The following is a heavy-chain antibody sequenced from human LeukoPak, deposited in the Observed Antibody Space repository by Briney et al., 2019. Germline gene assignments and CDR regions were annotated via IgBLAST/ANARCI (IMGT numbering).Heavy chain of an antibody. CDR2: IGSVGDT. D-gene: IGHD3-10*01. J-gene: IGHJ4*02. CDR3: VRGIGNYYDSGAADC. CDR1: GITLSGYD. V-gene: IGHV3-13*04. Sequence: GGSLRLSCAAAGITLSGYDMHWVRKSTGKGLEWVAGIGSVGDTYYAGSVKGRFTISREDAKKSLYLQMSSLRAGDTAVYYCVRGIGNYYDSGAADCWGQGTRVTVAA.